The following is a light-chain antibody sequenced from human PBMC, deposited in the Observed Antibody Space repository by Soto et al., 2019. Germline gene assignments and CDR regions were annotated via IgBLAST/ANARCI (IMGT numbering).Light chain of an antibody. CDR1: QDINRW. CDR3: QQFSLYWA. Sequence: DIQMTRSPSTLSASVGDRVTITCRASQDINRWLAWYQQKPGKAPKILIYNADTLESGVPSRFSGSGYGTEFILTISSLQPDDFATYYCQQFSLYWAFGQGTKVEIK. V-gene: IGKV1-5*01. CDR2: NAD. J-gene: IGKJ1*01.